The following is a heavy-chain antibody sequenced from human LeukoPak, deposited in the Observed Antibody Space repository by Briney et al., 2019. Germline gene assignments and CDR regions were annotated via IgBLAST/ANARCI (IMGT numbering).Heavy chain of an antibody. CDR2: ISADNGDT. V-gene: IGHV1-18*01. CDR3: ARTEIAVAGTGGDYYYYYGMDV. Sequence: AASVKVSCKASGYTFTNYDINWVRQAPGQGLEWMGCISADNGDTNYAQNLQGRVTMTTDASTSTAYMELRSLRSDDSAVYYCARTEIAVAGTGGDYYYYYGMDVWGQGTTVTVSS. CDR1: GYTFTNYD. D-gene: IGHD6-13*01. J-gene: IGHJ6*02.